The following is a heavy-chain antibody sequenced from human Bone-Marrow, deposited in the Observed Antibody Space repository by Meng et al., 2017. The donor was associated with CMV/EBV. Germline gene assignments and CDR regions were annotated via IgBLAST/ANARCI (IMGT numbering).Heavy chain of an antibody. CDR2: IYHSGST. CDR3: ARDREAALPYYYAMDV. Sequence: ETLSLTCTVSGDSLNSDTYYWNWIRQPPGKGLEWIGFIYHSGSTTYNPSLKSRVTISIDTSKNQFSLRLNSVTSADTAVYYCARDREAALPYYYAMDVWGQGTAVTVSS. CDR1: GDSLNSDTYY. J-gene: IGHJ6*02. D-gene: IGHD1-26*01. V-gene: IGHV4-61*01.